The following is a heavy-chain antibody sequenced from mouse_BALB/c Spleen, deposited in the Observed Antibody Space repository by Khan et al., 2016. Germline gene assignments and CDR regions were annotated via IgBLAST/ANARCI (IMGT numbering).Heavy chain of an antibody. CDR2: ISSGGGNT. CDR3: ARKGAYYGSSSPFAY. Sequence: EVELVESGGGLVKPGGSLKLSCAASGFAFSSYDMSWVRQTPEKRLEWVAYISSGGGNTYYHDTVKGRFTISRDNAKETLYLQVSRLKSKYTAMYYFARKGAYYGSSSPFAYWGQGTLGTVSA. D-gene: IGHD1-1*01. V-gene: IGHV5-12-1*01. J-gene: IGHJ3*01. CDR1: GFAFSSYD.